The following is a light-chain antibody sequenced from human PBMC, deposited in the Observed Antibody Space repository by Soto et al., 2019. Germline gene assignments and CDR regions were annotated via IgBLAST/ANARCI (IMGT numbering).Light chain of an antibody. CDR3: SSFASSSTWV. J-gene: IGLJ3*02. Sequence: QSALTQPPSASGSPGQSVTISCTGTSSDVGAYNYVSWYQQHAGKAPKLVIYEVTKRPSGVADRFSGSKSANTASLTVSGLGAEAEADDYCSSFASSSTWVFGGGTKLTVL. CDR2: EVT. CDR1: SSDVGAYNY. V-gene: IGLV2-8*01.